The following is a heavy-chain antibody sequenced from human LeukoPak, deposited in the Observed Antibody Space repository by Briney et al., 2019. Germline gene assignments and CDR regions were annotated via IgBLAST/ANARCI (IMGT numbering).Heavy chain of an antibody. D-gene: IGHD3-16*02. CDR2: INHSGST. V-gene: IGHV4-34*01. J-gene: IGHJ4*02. Sequence: SETLSLTCAVYGGSFSGYYWSWIRQPPRKGLEWIGEINHSGSTNYNPSLKSRVTISVDTSKNQFSLKLSSVTAADTAVYYCASRGSLSSTNFDYWGQGTLVTVSS. CDR3: ASRGSLSSTNFDY. CDR1: GGSFSGYY.